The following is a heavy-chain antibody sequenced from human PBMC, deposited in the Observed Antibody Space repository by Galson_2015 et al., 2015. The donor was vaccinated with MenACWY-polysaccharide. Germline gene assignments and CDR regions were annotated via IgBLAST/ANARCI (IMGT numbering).Heavy chain of an antibody. V-gene: IGHV3-21*01. CDR2: ISGNSAYI. D-gene: IGHD1/OR15-1a*01. J-gene: IGHJ4*02. Sequence: SLRLSCAASGFTFDTYSLIWVRQAPGQGLQWVSAISGNSAYIYYADSVKGRFTISRDNAKNSPYLQMNSLRAEDTAIYYCASRTRFRTGSGPEDYWGQGTLVTVSS. CDR3: ASRTRFRTGSGPEDY. CDR1: GFTFDTYS.